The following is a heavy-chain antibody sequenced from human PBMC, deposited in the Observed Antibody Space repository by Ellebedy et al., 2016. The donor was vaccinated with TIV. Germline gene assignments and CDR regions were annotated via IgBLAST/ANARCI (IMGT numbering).Heavy chain of an antibody. D-gene: IGHD2/OR15-2a*01. Sequence: SETLSLXXTVQGGSFIGYYWSWIRQSPGKGLQWIGEINPSGKTNYTASLKSRLTMSIDTSKRQISLNLNSATAADTAVYYCARGRRFSASFHPMMSTFDVWGRGTTVTVSS. CDR3: ARGRRFSASFHPMMSTFDV. CDR1: GGSFIGYY. CDR2: INPSGKT. V-gene: IGHV4-34*01. J-gene: IGHJ6*02.